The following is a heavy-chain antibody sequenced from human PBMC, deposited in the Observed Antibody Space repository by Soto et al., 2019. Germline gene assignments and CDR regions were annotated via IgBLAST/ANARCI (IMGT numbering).Heavy chain of an antibody. V-gene: IGHV4-39*01. J-gene: IGHJ4*02. D-gene: IGHD2-15*01. Sequence: SETLSLTCTVSGGSISSSSYYWGWIRQPPGKGLEWIGSIYYSGSTYYNPSLKSRVTISVDTSKNQFSLKLSSVTAADTAVYYCARHDCNGGSCQRAPHYYWGQGTLVTVSS. CDR3: ARHDCNGGSCQRAPHYY. CDR1: GGSISSSSYY. CDR2: IYYSGST.